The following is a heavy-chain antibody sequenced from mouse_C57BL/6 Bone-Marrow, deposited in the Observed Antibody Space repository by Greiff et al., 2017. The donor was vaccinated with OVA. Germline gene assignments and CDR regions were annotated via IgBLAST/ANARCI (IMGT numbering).Heavy chain of an antibody. V-gene: IGHV1-72*01. CDR3: ASECDDDYYRTWFAY. D-gene: IGHD2-3*01. CDR1: GYTFTSYW. J-gene: IGHJ3*01. CDR2: IDPNSGGT. Sequence: VQLQQPGAELVKPGASVKLSCKASGYTFTSYWMHWVKQRPGRGLEWIGRIDPNSGGTKYNEKFKSKATLTVDKPSSTAYMQLSSLTSDDAAVDYCASECDDDYYRTWFAYWGQGTLVTVSA.